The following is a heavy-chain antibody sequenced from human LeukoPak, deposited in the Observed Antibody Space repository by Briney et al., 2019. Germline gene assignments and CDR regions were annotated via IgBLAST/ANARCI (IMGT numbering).Heavy chain of an antibody. CDR1: GFTVSSNY. CDR2: IYSGGST. V-gene: IGHV3-53*01. Sequence: PGGSLRLSCAASGFTVSSNYMSWVRQAPGKGLEWVSVIYSGGSTYYADSVKGRFTISRDNSKNTLYLQMNSLRAEDTAVYYCARVGPYDSSGYYYWGFDYWGQGTLVTVSS. D-gene: IGHD3-22*01. CDR3: ARVGPYDSSGYYYWGFDY. J-gene: IGHJ4*02.